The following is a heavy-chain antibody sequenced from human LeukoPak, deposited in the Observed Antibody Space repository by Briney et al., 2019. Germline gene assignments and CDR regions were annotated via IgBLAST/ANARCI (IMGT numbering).Heavy chain of an antibody. J-gene: IGHJ4*02. V-gene: IGHV5-51*01. CDR2: IYPGDSDT. D-gene: IGHD3-3*01. CDR1: GYSFTSYW. CDR3: ARLSRILVWLLRSGYYLDY. Sequence: GESLKISCKGSGYSFTSYWIGWVRPMPGKGLEWMGIIYPGDSDTRYSPSCQGQVTISADKSISTAYLQWSSLKASDTAMYYCARLSRILVWLLRSGYYLDYWREGTLLTVSS.